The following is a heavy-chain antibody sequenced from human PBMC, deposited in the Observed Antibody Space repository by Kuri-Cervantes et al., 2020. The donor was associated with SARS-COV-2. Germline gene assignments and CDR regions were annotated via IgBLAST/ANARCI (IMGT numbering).Heavy chain of an antibody. Sequence: LSLTCAASGFTVSSNYMSWVRQAPGKGLEWVSSISSSSSYIYYADSVKGRFTISRDNSKNTLYLQMNSLRAEDTAVYYCAKDGGICGQGTMVTVSS. CDR2: ISSSSSYI. D-gene: IGHD3-16*01. J-gene: IGHJ3*02. V-gene: IGHV3-21*04. CDR1: GFTVSSNY. CDR3: AKDGGI.